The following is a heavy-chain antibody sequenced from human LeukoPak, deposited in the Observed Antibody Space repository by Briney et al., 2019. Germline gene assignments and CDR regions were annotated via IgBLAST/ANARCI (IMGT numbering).Heavy chain of an antibody. CDR2: ISGSGGST. CDR1: GFTFSSYG. J-gene: IGHJ5*02. Sequence: GGSLRLSCAASGFTFSSYGMSWVRQAPGKGLEWVSAISGSGGSTYYADSVKGRFTISRDNSKNTLYLQMNSLRAEDTAVYYCAKGFVVVVSATQSSWFDPWGQGTLVTVSS. CDR3: AKGFVVVVSATQSSWFDP. D-gene: IGHD2-15*01. V-gene: IGHV3-23*01.